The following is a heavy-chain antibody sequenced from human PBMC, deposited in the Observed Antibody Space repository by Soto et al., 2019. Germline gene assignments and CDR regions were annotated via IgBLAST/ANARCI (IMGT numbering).Heavy chain of an antibody. V-gene: IGHV1-3*01. J-gene: IGHJ4*02. D-gene: IGHD5-12*01. CDR2: INAGNGNT. CDR1: GYTFTSYA. Sequence: ASVKVSCKASGYTFTSYAMHWVRQAPGQRLEWMGWINAGNGNTKYSQKFQGRVTITRDTSASTAYMELSSLRSEDTAVYYCARGYSGYDCFDYWGQGTLVTVS. CDR3: ARGYSGYDCFDY.